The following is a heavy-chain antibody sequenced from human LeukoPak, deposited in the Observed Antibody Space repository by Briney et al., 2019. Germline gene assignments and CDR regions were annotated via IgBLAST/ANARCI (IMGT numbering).Heavy chain of an antibody. D-gene: IGHD6-13*01. Sequence: SQTLSLTCTVSGGSISSGGYYWSWIRQHPGKGLEWIGYIYYSGSTYYNPSLKSRFTISVDTSKNQFSLKLCSVTAADTAVYYRARARLGIAAAGTDPFDYLGQGTLVTVSS. CDR2: IYYSGST. J-gene: IGHJ4*02. CDR3: ARARLGIAAAGTDPFDY. CDR1: GGSISSGGYY. V-gene: IGHV4-31*03.